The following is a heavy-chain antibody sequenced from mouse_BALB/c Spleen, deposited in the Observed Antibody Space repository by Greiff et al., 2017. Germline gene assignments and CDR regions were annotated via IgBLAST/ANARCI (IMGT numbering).Heavy chain of an antibody. D-gene: IGHD4-1*01. J-gene: IGHJ1*01. CDR2: INPYNDGT. V-gene: IGHV1-14*01. CDR3: ARERGLGRGYFDV. CDR1: GYTFTSYV. Sequence: EVKLQESGPELVKPGASVKMSCKASGYTFTSYVMHWVKQKPGQGLEWIGYINPYNDGTKYNEKFKGKATLTSDKSSSTAYMELSSLTSEDSAGYYCARERGLGRGYFDVWGAGTTVTVSS.